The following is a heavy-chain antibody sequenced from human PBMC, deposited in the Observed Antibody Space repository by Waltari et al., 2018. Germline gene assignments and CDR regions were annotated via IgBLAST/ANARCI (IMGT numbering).Heavy chain of an antibody. CDR2: IYTSGST. CDR3: ARDPWYNWNPGAFDI. D-gene: IGHD1-20*01. Sequence: QVQLQESGPGLVKPSETLSLTCTVSGGSISSYYWSWIRQTAGKGLEWIGRIYTSGSTNCNPSLKSRVTMSVDTSKNQFSLKLSSVTAADTAVYYCARDPWYNWNPGAFDIWGQGTMVTVSS. J-gene: IGHJ3*02. V-gene: IGHV4-4*07. CDR1: GGSISSYY.